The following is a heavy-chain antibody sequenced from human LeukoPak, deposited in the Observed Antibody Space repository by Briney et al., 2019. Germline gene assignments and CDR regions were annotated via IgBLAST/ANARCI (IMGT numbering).Heavy chain of an antibody. D-gene: IGHD5-24*01. Sequence: SETLSLTCAVSGVSISSGGYSWSWIRQPPGKGLEWIGYIYHSGSTYYNPSLKSRVTISVDRSKNQFSLKLSSVTAADTAVYYCARASPRRDGYNIDYWGQGTLVTVSS. CDR2: IYHSGST. V-gene: IGHV4-30-2*01. CDR1: GVSISSGGYS. J-gene: IGHJ4*02. CDR3: ARASPRRDGYNIDY.